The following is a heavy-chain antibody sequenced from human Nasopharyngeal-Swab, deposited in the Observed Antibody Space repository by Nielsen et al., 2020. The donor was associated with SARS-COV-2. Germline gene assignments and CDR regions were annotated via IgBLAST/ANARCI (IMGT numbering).Heavy chain of an antibody. CDR3: AREAMGIAVAGTSLGYMDV. D-gene: IGHD6-19*01. CDR2: ISSSSSYT. V-gene: IGHV3-21*05. Sequence: GESLKISCTASGFSLTTYVMNWVRQAPGKGLEWVSYISSSSSYTNYADSVKGRFTISRDNAKNSLYLQMNSLRAEDTAVYYCAREAMGIAVAGTSLGYMDVWGKGTTVTVSS. CDR1: GFSLTTYV. J-gene: IGHJ6*03.